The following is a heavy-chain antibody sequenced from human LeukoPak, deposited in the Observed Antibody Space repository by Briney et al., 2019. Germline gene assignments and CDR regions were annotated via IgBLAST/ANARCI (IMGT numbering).Heavy chain of an antibody. CDR2: ISSSSSYI. V-gene: IGHV3-21*01. D-gene: IGHD6-13*01. Sequence: GGSLRLSCAASGFTFSSYSMNWVRQAPGKGLEWVSSISSSSSYIYYADSVKGRFTISRDNAKNSLYLQMNSLRAEDTAVYYCARDLRLEVGEMYSSSWYGYWGQGTLVTVSS. CDR3: ARDLRLEVGEMYSSSWYGY. CDR1: GFTFSSYS. J-gene: IGHJ4*02.